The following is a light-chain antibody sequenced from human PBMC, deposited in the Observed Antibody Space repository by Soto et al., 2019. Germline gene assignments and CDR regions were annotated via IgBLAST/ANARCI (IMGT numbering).Light chain of an antibody. CDR2: WAS. V-gene: IGKV4-1*01. J-gene: IGKJ4*01. Sequence: DIVMSQSPDSLAVSLGERATIKCKSSQSLYYTSNKRNYLAWYQQKPGNRPRLLISWASTRESGVPDRFSAGGSGTDFTLTITNLQADDVATYYCHQYFSAPQAFGGGTKVEI. CDR3: HQYFSAPQA. CDR1: QSLYYTSNKRNY.